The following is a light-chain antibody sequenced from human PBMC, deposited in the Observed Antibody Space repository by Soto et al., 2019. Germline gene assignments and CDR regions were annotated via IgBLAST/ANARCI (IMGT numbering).Light chain of an antibody. CDR3: QHRGDWPPIT. CDR2: DAS. J-gene: IGKJ5*01. Sequence: EIVLTQSPDTLSLSPGERVTLSCRASQSVSSYLAWYQQKPGQAPRLLIYDASTRATGIPARFSGSGSGTDFTLTISSLGPEDFAVYFCQHRGDWPPITFGQGTRLEIK. V-gene: IGKV3-11*01. CDR1: QSVSSY.